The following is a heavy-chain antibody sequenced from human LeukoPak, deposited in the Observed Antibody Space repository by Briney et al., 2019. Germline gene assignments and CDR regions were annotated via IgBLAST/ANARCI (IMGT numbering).Heavy chain of an antibody. D-gene: IGHD5-18*01. CDR3: ARVSSGYSYGYPGGYFDY. CDR1: GGSISSYY. V-gene: IGHV4-59*08. Sequence: PSETLSLTCTVSGGSISSYYWSWIRQPPGKGLEWIGYIYYSGSTNYNPSLKSRVTISVDTSKNQFSLKLSSVTAADTAVYYCARVSSGYSYGYPGGYFDYWGQGTLVTVSS. J-gene: IGHJ4*02. CDR2: IYYSGST.